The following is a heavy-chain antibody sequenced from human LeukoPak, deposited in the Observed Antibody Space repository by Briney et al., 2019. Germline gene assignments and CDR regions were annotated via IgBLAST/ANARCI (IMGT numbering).Heavy chain of an antibody. D-gene: IGHD1-26*01. Sequence: GGSLRLSCSASGFTFSTYNMNWVRQAPGKGLEWVSFISSGSRIIYYADSVKGRFTVSRDNAKNSLYLQMNSLRDEDTAVYYCARNPAGIGDYWGQGTLVTVSS. CDR2: ISSGSRII. CDR3: ARNPAGIGDY. V-gene: IGHV3-48*02. J-gene: IGHJ4*02. CDR1: GFTFSTYN.